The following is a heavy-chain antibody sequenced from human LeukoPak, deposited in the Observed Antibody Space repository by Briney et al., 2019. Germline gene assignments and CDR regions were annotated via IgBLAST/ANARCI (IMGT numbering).Heavy chain of an antibody. D-gene: IGHD2-15*01. CDR1: GGSIGSSSYY. V-gene: IGHV4-39*01. J-gene: IGHJ3*02. Sequence: SESLSLTCTVSGGSIGSSSYYWGWLRQPPGKGLEWIGSIYYSGSTYYNPALKSRVTISVDTSKNQFSLKLSSVTAADTAVYYCARRIGGAFDIWGEGTMVTVSS. CDR2: IYYSGST. CDR3: ARRIGGAFDI.